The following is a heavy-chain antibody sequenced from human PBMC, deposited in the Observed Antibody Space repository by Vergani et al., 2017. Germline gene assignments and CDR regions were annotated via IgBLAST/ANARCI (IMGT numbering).Heavy chain of an antibody. Sequence: EVQLLESGGGLVQPGGSLRLSCAASGFTFSTYAMTWVRQAPGKGLEWVSTISSDGGSTYYADSVKGRFTISRDNSKNSLHLQMGNLRVEDTGIYYCSKDEQYTAPWERGYFHVLDVWGQGTTVSVSS. CDR2: ISSDGGST. CDR1: GFTFSTYA. D-gene: IGHD1-26*01. CDR3: SKDEQYTAPWERGYFHVLDV. J-gene: IGHJ6*02. V-gene: IGHV3-23*01.